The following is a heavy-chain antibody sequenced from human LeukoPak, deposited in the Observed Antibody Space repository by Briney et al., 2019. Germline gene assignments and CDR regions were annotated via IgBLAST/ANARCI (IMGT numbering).Heavy chain of an antibody. CDR2: ISTSGST. V-gene: IGHV4-4*07. CDR1: GASISSYY. J-gene: IGHJ4*02. CDR3: AKSSGGLRYFDWLLGPFDY. Sequence: SETLSLTCTVSGASISSYYWSWIRQPAGKGLEWIGRISTSGSTNYNPSLKSRVTISLDTSKNQFSLKLSSVTAADTAVYYCAKSSGGLRYFDWLLGPFDYWGQGTLVTVSS. D-gene: IGHD3-9*01.